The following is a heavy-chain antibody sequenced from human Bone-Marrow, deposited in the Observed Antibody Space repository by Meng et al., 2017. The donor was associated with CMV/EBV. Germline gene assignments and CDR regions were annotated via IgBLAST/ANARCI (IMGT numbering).Heavy chain of an antibody. J-gene: IGHJ4*02. V-gene: IGHV1-2*02. Sequence: ASVKLSCTASGYTFTGYYMHWVRQAPGQGLEWMGWINPNSGGTNYAQKFQGRVTMTRDTSISTAYMELSRLRSDDTAVYYCARAGYSSSIYFDYWGQGTLVTVSS. D-gene: IGHD6-13*01. CDR1: GYTFTGYY. CDR3: ARAGYSSSIYFDY. CDR2: INPNSGGT.